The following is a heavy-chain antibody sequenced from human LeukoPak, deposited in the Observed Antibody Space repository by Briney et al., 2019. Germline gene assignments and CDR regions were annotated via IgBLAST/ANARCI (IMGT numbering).Heavy chain of an antibody. CDR2: IWYRGSNK. Sequence: GRSLRLSCAASGFTFSSYGMHWVRQAPGKGLDWVAVIWYRGSNKYYADSVKGRFTISRDNSKNTVYLQMNSLRSDDTAVYHCARELGYCSSTTCHPRGFDSWGQGTLVTVSS. CDR1: GFTFSSYG. V-gene: IGHV3-33*08. J-gene: IGHJ4*02. D-gene: IGHD2-2*01. CDR3: ARELGYCSSTTCHPRGFDS.